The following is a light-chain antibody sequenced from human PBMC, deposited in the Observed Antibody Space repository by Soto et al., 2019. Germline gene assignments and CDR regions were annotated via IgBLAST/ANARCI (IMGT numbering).Light chain of an antibody. V-gene: IGLV2-14*01. J-gene: IGLJ2*01. CDR2: EVS. CDR3: CSYAGSTTHVH. Sequence: QSALTQPASVSGSPGQSITISCTGTSSDVDTSKYVSWYQQNPGKAPKLMIYEVSYRSSGVSVRFSDSKSGNTASLTISGLQAEDEAYYYCCSYAGSTTHVHFGGGTKLTVL. CDR1: SSDVDTSKY.